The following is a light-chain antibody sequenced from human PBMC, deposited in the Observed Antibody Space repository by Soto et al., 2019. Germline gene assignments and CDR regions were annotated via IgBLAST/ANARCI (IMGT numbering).Light chain of an antibody. Sequence: DIQMTQSPSSLSAPVGETVIISCRASETITRYLNWYQSKPGKAPRLLISGASSLQSGVPSRFSGSGSGTDFTLTISRLEPEDFAVYHCQQYGSLSWTFGQGTKVDIK. CDR3: QQYGSLSWT. CDR1: ETITRY. J-gene: IGKJ1*01. V-gene: IGKV1-39*01. CDR2: GAS.